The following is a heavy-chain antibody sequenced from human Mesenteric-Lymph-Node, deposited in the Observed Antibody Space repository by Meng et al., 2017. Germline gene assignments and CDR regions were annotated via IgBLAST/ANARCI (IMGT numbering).Heavy chain of an antibody. CDR1: GGSISSGSYY. CDR2: IYHSGST. J-gene: IGHJ4*02. V-gene: IGHV4-39*07. CDR3: AREYYDILTGYYAGIDY. D-gene: IGHD3-9*01. Sequence: SETLSLTCTVSGGSISSGSYYWSWIRQPAGKGLEWIGSIYHSGSTYYNPSLKSRVTISVDTSKNQFSLKLSSVTAADTAVYYCAREYYDILTGYYAGIDYWGQGTLVTVSS.